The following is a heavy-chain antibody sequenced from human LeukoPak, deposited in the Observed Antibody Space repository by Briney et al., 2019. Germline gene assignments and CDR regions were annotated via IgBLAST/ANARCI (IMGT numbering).Heavy chain of an antibody. CDR1: GFTFTDYG. V-gene: IGHV3-30*03. J-gene: IGHJ3*02. Sequence: SGGSLRLSCAASGFTFTDYGIHWVRQAPGKGLEWVAVISYDGRNKNYADSVKGRFTISRDDSKNTLYLQMNSLRVDATVLYYCTTFDMWGEGTMVTVSS. CDR3: TTFDM. CDR2: ISYDGRNK.